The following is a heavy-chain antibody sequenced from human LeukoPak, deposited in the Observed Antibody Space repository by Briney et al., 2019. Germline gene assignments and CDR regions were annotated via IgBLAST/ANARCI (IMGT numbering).Heavy chain of an antibody. CDR2: IYTSGST. J-gene: IGHJ4*02. CDR3: ARASPYDFWSGYYVFDY. CDR1: GGSISSYY. V-gene: IGHV4-4*07. D-gene: IGHD3-3*01. Sequence: SETLSLTCTVSGGSISSYYWGWIRQPAGKGLEWIGRIYTSGSTNYNPSLKSRVTMSVDTSKNQFSLKLSSVTAADTAVYYCARASPYDFWSGYYVFDYWGQGTLVTVSS.